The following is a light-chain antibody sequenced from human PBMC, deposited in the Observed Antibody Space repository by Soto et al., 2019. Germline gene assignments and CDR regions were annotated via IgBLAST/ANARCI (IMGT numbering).Light chain of an antibody. J-gene: IGLJ1*01. CDR3: SSHTTYSTRI. Sequence: QSALTQPASVSGSPGQSIAISCTGTSSDIGSYNYVSWYQQHPGKAPKLIIHEVSNRPSGISDHFSGSKSGNTASLTISGLQADDEADYYCSSHTTYSTRIFGTGTKLT. CDR1: SSDIGSYNY. V-gene: IGLV2-14*01. CDR2: EVS.